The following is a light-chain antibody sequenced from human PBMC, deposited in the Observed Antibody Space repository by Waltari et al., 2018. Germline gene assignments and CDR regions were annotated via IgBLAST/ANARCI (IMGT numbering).Light chain of an antibody. CDR3: QSYDSSLGGSRV. CDR2: GNT. CDR1: SSTIGAGYD. J-gene: IGLJ3*02. Sequence: QSVLTQPPSVSGASGQRVTISCTGGSSTIGAGYDVPWYQQLPGTAPKLLIYGNTNRPAGVPDRFSGSKSGTSASLAITGLQAEDEADYYCQSYDSSLGGSRVFGGGTKLTVL. V-gene: IGLV1-40*01.